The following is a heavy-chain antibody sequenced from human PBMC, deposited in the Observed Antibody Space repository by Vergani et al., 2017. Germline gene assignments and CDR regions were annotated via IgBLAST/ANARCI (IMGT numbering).Heavy chain of an antibody. CDR3: AKDLGLGDYS. J-gene: IGHJ4*02. CDR2: VSTGTKSQ. Sequence: QLVESGGGWVQPGGSLRLSCVVSGFDFSSYIMNWVRQAPGKGLEWVSFVSTGTKSQSYAESVKGRFTISRDSAKNSLYLQMDSLRAEDTAVYYCAKDLGLGDYSWGQGTLVTVSS. CDR1: GFDFSSYI. V-gene: IGHV3-48*01. D-gene: IGHD2-21*02.